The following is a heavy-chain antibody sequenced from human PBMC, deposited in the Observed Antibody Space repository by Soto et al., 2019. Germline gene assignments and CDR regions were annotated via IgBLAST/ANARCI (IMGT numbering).Heavy chain of an antibody. CDR3: AKSDARYCSGGSCLRVFDY. CDR2: IRGSGGST. Sequence: EVQLLESGGGLVQPGGSLRLSCAASGFTFSSYAMSWVRQAPGKGLEWVSAIRGSGGSTYYADSVKGRFTISRDNSKNTLYLQMHSLRAEDTAVYYCAKSDARYCSGGSCLRVFDYWGQGTLVTVSS. CDR1: GFTFSSYA. J-gene: IGHJ4*02. D-gene: IGHD2-15*01. V-gene: IGHV3-23*01.